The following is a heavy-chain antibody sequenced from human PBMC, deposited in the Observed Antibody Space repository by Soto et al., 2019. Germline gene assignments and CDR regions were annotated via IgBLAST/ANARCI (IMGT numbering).Heavy chain of an antibody. Sequence: SETLSLTCAVYGGSFSGYYWSWIRQPPGKGLEWIGEINHSGSTNYNPSLKSRVTISVDTSKNHFSLKLSSVTAADTAVYYCARGPYYDSSGYSGDAFDIWGQGTMVTVSS. J-gene: IGHJ3*02. D-gene: IGHD3-22*01. CDR1: GGSFSGYY. CDR2: INHSGST. CDR3: ARGPYYDSSGYSGDAFDI. V-gene: IGHV4-34*01.